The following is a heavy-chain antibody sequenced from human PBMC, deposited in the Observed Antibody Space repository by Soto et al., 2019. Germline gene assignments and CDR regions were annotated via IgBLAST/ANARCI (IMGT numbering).Heavy chain of an antibody. J-gene: IGHJ6*03. CDR2: IYYSGGT. Sequence: KPSETLSLTCTVSGGSISSGGYYWSWIRQHPGKGLEWIGYIYYSGGTYYNPSLKSRVTISVDTSKNQFSLKLSSVTAADTAVYYCARFISYYYMDVWGKGTTVTVSS. V-gene: IGHV4-31*03. D-gene: IGHD3-16*02. CDR3: ARFISYYYMDV. CDR1: GGSISSGGYY.